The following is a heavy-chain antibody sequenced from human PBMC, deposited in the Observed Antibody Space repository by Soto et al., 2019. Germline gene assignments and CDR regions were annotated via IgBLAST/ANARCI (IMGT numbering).Heavy chain of an antibody. J-gene: IGHJ6*02. CDR2: MNPNGGDT. Sequence: QLVQSGAELKKPGASVKVSCKASGYSFTSYDINWVRQAPGQGLEWVGWMNPNGGDTGFAQKFQGRVTLTRNTSRSTAYMELSSWRSEDAAVDYCSRALNTGMGPRVYCCRRDVGIQGTAFTVSS. D-gene: IGHD4-4*01. CDR1: GYSFTSYD. V-gene: IGHV1-8*01. CDR3: SRALNTGMGPRVYCCRRDV.